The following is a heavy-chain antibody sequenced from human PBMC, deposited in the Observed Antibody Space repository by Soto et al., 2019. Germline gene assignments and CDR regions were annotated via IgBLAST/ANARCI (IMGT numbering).Heavy chain of an antibody. J-gene: IGHJ4*02. Sequence: GGSLRLSCAASGFTFSSYAMSWVRQAPGKGLEWVSAISGSGGSTYYADSVKGRFTISRDNSKNTLYLQMNSLRAEDTAVYYCAKGSAGYCISTSCSPYWGQVTLVTVSS. CDR2: ISGSGGST. CDR1: GFTFSSYA. CDR3: AKGSAGYCISTSCSPY. V-gene: IGHV3-23*01. D-gene: IGHD2-2*01.